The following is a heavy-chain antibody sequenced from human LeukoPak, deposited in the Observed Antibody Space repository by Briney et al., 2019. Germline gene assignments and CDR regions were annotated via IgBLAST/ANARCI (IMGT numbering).Heavy chain of an antibody. D-gene: IGHD2-15*01. CDR1: GYSISSGYY. CDR3: ARVCSSGRCCDQ. J-gene: IGHJ4*02. CDR2: INHSGST. Sequence: SETLSLTCSVSGYSISSGYYWAWMRQPPGEGLEWIGSINHSGSTYYNPSLKSRVTVSVDTSKNQFSLRLSSVTAADTAVYYCARVCSSGRCCDQWGQGTLVTVSS. V-gene: IGHV4-38-2*02.